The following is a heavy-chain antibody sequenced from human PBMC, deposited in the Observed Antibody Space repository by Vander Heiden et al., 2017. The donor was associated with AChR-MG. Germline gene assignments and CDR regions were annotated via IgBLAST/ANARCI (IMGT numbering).Heavy chain of an antibody. CDR1: GGSISSSSYY. V-gene: IGHV4-39*01. J-gene: IGHJ5*02. D-gene: IGHD1-26*01. CDR2: IYYSGST. CDR3: ATCSYSGSLTWWFDP. Sequence: QLQLQESGPGLVKPSETLSLTCTVSGGSISSSSYYWGWIRQPPGKGLEWIGSIYYSGSTYYNPSLKSRVTISVDTSKNQFSLKLSSVTAADTAVYYCATCSYSGSLTWWFDPWGQGTLVTVSS.